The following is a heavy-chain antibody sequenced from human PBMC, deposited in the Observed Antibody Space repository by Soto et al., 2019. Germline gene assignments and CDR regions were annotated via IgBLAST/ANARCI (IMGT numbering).Heavy chain of an antibody. CDR1: GVSMRNSY. CDR2: ISTSGNT. D-gene: IGHD3-16*01. Sequence: SETLSLTFSVSGVSMRNSYWTWIRQSAGKGLEWIGRISTSGNTNYNPSLNSRLTMSVDTSKNQVSLKLTSATAADTAVYYCARGGGVPALGDPWGQGTLVTAPQ. J-gene: IGHJ5*02. V-gene: IGHV4-4*07. CDR3: ARGGGVPALGDP.